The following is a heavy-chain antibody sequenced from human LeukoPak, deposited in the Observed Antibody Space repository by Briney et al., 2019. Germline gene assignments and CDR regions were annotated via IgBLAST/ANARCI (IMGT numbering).Heavy chain of an antibody. V-gene: IGHV3-15*01. CDR1: GFTFSSYS. D-gene: IGHD6-25*01. Sequence: KPGGSLRLSCAASGFTFSSYSMNWVRQAPGKGLEWVGRIKSKIDGGTIDYAAPVKGRFTISRDDSRNTLYLQMNSLRTEDTAVYYCTTRRQDGCWGQGTLVTVS. J-gene: IGHJ4*02. CDR3: TTRRQDGC. CDR2: IKSKIDGGTI.